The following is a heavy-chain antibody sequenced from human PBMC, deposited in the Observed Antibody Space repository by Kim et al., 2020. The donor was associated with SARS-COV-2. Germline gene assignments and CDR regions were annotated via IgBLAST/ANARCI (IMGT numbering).Heavy chain of an antibody. CDR2: INPNSGGT. CDR3: ARPKYRYCSSTSCYLDAFDI. Sequence: ASVKVSCKTSGYTFTGYYMHWVRQAPGQGLEWMGRINPNSGGTNYAQKFQGRVTMTRDTSISTAYMELSRLRSDDTAVYYCARPKYRYCSSTSCYLDAFDIWGQGTMVTVSS. D-gene: IGHD2-2*01. J-gene: IGHJ3*02. V-gene: IGHV1-2*06. CDR1: GYTFTGYY.